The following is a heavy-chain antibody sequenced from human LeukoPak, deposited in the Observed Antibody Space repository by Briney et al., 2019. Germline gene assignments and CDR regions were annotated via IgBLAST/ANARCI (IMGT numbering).Heavy chain of an antibody. CDR2: ISSSGGRS. Sequence: GGSLRLSCVASGFTFSSYVMSWVRQAPGKGLEWVSGISSSGGRSYYADSVKGRFTISRDNSLNTLYLQMHSLRAEDTAVYFCARDSPYDSTGYYLDSWGQGTLVTVSP. J-gene: IGHJ4*02. CDR1: GFTFSSYV. V-gene: IGHV3-23*01. D-gene: IGHD3-22*01. CDR3: ARDSPYDSTGYYLDS.